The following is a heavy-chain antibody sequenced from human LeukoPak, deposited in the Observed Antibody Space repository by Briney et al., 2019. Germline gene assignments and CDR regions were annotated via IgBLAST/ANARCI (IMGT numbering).Heavy chain of an antibody. CDR1: GFTFSSYA. J-gene: IGHJ6*02. CDR3: ARDREYSSPVGYYYYGMDV. V-gene: IGHV3-23*01. D-gene: IGHD6-6*01. CDR2: ISGSGGST. Sequence: PGGSLRLSCAASGFTFSSYAMSWVRQAPGKGLEWVSAISGSGGSTYYADSVKGRFTISRDNSKNTLYLQMNSLRAEDTAVYYCARDREYSSPVGYYYYGMDVWGQGTTVTVSS.